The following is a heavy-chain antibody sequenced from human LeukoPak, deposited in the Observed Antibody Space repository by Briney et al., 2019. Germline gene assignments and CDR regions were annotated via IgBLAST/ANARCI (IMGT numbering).Heavy chain of an antibody. J-gene: IGHJ4*02. CDR1: GASVSSDEYY. CDR3: ARVKILRFLEWFLDF. D-gene: IGHD3-3*01. Sequence: SETLSLTCSVSGASVSSDEYYWGWIRQLPGQGLEWIGYVHYSGSSYYIPSLESRLTMSVDTSKNQFSLKLRSVTAADTAVYYCARVKILRFLEWFLDFWGQGTLVTVSS. CDR2: VHYSGSS. V-gene: IGHV4-31*03.